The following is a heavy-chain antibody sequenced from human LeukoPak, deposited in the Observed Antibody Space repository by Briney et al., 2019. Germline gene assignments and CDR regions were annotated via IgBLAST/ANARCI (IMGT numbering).Heavy chain of an antibody. Sequence: PGGSLRLSCAASGFTFITYDMHWVRQAPGKGLEWVAFIRYDGSNKYYADSVKGRFTISRDNSKNTLYLQMNSLRAEDTAVYYCAKRLGGSNYYYVDHWGQGTLVTVSS. V-gene: IGHV3-30*02. CDR3: AKRLGGSNYYYVDH. CDR1: GFTFITYD. D-gene: IGHD2-15*01. CDR2: IRYDGSNK. J-gene: IGHJ4*02.